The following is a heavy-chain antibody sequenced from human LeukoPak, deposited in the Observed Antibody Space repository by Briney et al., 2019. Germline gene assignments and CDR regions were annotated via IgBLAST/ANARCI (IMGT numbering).Heavy chain of an antibody. Sequence: GGSLRLSCAASGFTFSSYAMHWVRQAPGKGLEWVAVISYDGSNKYYADSVKGRFTISRDNAKNSLYLQMNSLRAEDTAVYYCARWTYSSGWYGYGLDYYYGMDVWGQGTTVTVSS. J-gene: IGHJ6*02. D-gene: IGHD6-19*01. V-gene: IGHV3-30-3*01. CDR1: GFTFSSYA. CDR2: ISYDGSNK. CDR3: ARWTYSSGWYGYGLDYYYGMDV.